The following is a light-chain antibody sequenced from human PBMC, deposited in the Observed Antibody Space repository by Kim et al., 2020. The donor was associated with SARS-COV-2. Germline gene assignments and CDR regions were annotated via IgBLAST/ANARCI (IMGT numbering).Light chain of an antibody. J-gene: IGKJ5*01. CDR2: GPS. CDR3: QQYVSSPPIT. CDR1: QSVSISY. Sequence: PAASPTPSCRASQSVSISYLARYYQKPGHAPRLLISGPSNRATCIPDRFSGSGSGTDFTLTISRLEPEDFAVYYCQQYVSSPPITFGQGTRLEIK. V-gene: IGKV3-20*01.